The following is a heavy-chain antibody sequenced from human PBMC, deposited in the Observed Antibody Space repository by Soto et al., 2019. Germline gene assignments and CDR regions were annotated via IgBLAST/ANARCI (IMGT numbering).Heavy chain of an antibody. CDR2: IYNTGTT. V-gene: IGHV4-31*03. D-gene: IGHD1-7*01. J-gene: IGHJ6*02. CDR1: GDSISSGRYY. CDR3: ARGTPANGMDV. Sequence: SETLSLTCSVSGDSISSGRYYWTWIRQHPGKGLEWIGYIYNTGTTYYNSSLKTRVLISLDASKNQFSLKLNSVTAADMAVYRCARGTPANGMDVWGQGTTVTV.